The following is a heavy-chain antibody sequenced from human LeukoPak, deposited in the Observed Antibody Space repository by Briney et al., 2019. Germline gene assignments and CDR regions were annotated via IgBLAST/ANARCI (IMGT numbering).Heavy chain of an antibody. V-gene: IGHV4-59*01. Sequence: PSETLSLSSTVPGGSISDYYWSWIRPPPGGGLWCIGYIYDSGSNNYHPSLKSRVTISLDTSKIQCSLRQNSVTAADTAVYYCARVGVTRYLNYFDSWGEGTLVTVSS. J-gene: IGHJ4*02. CDR2: IYDSGSN. D-gene: IGHD1-26*01. CDR3: ARVGVTRYLNYFDS. CDR1: GGSISDYY.